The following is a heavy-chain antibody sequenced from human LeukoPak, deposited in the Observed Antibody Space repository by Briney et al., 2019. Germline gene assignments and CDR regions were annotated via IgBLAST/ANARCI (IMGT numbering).Heavy chain of an antibody. CDR1: EFTFRSYG. V-gene: IGHV3-30*02. Sequence: GGSLRLSCAASEFTFRSYGMHWVRQAPGKGLEWVAFIQHDGSNKYYGDSVKGRFTISRDNSKNTLYLQLSSLRVEDTAVYYCAREHGRSGYFDYWGQGTLVSVSS. J-gene: IGHJ4*02. CDR2: IQHDGSNK. D-gene: IGHD3-22*01. CDR3: AREHGRSGYFDY.